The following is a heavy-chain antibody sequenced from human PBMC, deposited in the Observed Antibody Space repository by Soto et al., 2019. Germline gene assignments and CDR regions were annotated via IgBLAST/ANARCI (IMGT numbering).Heavy chain of an antibody. CDR2: IYHTGSA. V-gene: IGHV4-30-2*01. D-gene: IGHD3-22*01. Sequence: QVQLQESGSGLVKPSETLSLTCSVSGDSITSGGYSWSWIRQPPRRGLEWIGYIYHTGSASYSPSLKGRVTISVDTSKNQFSLSLNSVTAADTAIYYCARAHYGPSGYDCDSWGQRSLFTVSS. J-gene: IGHJ4*02. CDR3: ARAHYGPSGYDCDS. CDR1: GDSITSGGYS.